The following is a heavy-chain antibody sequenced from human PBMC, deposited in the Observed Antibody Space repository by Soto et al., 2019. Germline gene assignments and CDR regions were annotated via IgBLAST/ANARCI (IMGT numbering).Heavy chain of an antibody. CDR3: ARERKYSGSPGDY. D-gene: IGHD1-26*01. CDR1: GYSFTSYD. V-gene: IGHV1-8*01. Sequence: ASVKVSCKASGYSFTSYDINWVRQATGQGLEWMGWMNPNSGNTGYAQRFQGRVTMTTDTSTSTAYMELRSLRSDDTAVYYCARERKYSGSPGDYWGQGTLVSVSS. CDR2: MNPNSGNT. J-gene: IGHJ4*02.